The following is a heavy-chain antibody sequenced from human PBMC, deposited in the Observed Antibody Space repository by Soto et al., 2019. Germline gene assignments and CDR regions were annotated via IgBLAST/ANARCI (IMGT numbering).Heavy chain of an antibody. CDR3: ARAREGATVASFDY. J-gene: IGHJ4*02. V-gene: IGHV3-30-3*01. CDR2: ISYDGSNK. D-gene: IGHD1-26*01. CDR1: GFTFSSYA. Sequence: GGSLRLSCAASGFTFSSYAMHWVRQAPGKGLEWVAVISYDGSNKYYADSVKGRFTISRDNSKNTLYLQMNSLRAEDTAVYYCARAREGATVASFDYWGQGTLVTVSS.